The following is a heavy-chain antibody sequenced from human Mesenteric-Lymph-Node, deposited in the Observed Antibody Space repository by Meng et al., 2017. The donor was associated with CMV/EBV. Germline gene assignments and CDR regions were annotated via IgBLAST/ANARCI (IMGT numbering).Heavy chain of an antibody. V-gene: IGHV4-39*01. Sequence: SETLSLTCAVYGGSFSGYYWGWIRQPPGKGLEWIGSIYYSGSTYYNPSLKSRVTISVDTSKNQFSLKLTSVTVADTAVYYCARHAAAAPSDPWGQGTLVTVSS. CDR3: ARHAAAAPSDP. D-gene: IGHD6-13*01. J-gene: IGHJ5*02. CDR1: GGSFSGYY. CDR2: IYYSGST.